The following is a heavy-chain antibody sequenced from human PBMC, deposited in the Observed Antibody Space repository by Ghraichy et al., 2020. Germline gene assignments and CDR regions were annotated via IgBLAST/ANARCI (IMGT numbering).Heavy chain of an antibody. J-gene: IGHJ4*02. V-gene: IGHV3-23*01. CDR3: AVNHLLGSSGYTFDQ. CDR1: GFTFSDHA. D-gene: IGHD3-22*01. Sequence: GESLRLSCAASGFTFSDHAMSWVRQAPGKGLEWVLSISATGANTYSADSVKGRLSISRDNSRNTVFLHMNFLTADDTAVYYCAVNHLLGSSGYTFDQWGQGALVIVSA. CDR2: ISATGANT.